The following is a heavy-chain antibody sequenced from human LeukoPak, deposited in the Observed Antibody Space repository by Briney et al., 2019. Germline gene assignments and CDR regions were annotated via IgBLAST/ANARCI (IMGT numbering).Heavy chain of an antibody. CDR2: ISDSGGTT. D-gene: IGHD2-2*02. CDR1: GFTFRNYS. CDR3: AKARSGSSSSCYNY. Sequence: PGGSLRLSCAASGFTFRNYSMNWVRQAPGKGLEWVSGISDSGGTTDYADSVKGWFAISRDNSNNTLYLQMNSLRAEDTAVYYCAKARSGSSSSCYNYWGQGTLVTVSS. V-gene: IGHV3-23*01. J-gene: IGHJ4*02.